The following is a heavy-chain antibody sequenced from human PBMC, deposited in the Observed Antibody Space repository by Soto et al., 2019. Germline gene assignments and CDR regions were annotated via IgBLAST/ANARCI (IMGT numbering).Heavy chain of an antibody. CDR2: LGPDGRNT. CDR1: EFSFSRYA. D-gene: IGHD4-17*01. J-gene: IGHJ4*02. V-gene: IGHV3-23*01. CDR3: VKQMTTWTDSFFDF. Sequence: EVQLLGSGGGLVQPGESLRLSCVASEFSFSRYAMTWVRQAAGKGLQWVAGLGPDGRNTFYGESVRGRFTISRDNSRNTLYLQMSSLRAEDTAVYFCVKQMTTWTDSFFDFWGQEIQVTVSS.